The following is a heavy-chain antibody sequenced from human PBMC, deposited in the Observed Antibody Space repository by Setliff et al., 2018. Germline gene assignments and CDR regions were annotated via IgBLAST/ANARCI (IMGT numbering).Heavy chain of an antibody. CDR1: GYIFTSYG. Sequence: GASVKVSCKASGYIFTSYGFSWVRQAPGQGLEWMGWISTYNGKTNYAQKVQGRVTMTTDTSTSTAYMELRSLTSDDTAVYYCAREGRRYYDSSGYYYDPYYYYYMDVWGKGTTVTVSS. CDR3: AREGRRYYDSSGYYYDPYYYYYMDV. V-gene: IGHV1-18*01. CDR2: ISTYNGKT. J-gene: IGHJ6*03. D-gene: IGHD3-22*01.